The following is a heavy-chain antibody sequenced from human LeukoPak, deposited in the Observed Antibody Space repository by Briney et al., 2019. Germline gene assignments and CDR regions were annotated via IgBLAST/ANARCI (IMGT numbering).Heavy chain of an antibody. CDR1: GYSISSGYY. CDR3: AKGEGHYYGSGSYYNPPYYYYYMDV. Sequence: SETLSLTCTVSGYSISSGYYWCWIRQPPGKGLEWIGSIYHSGSTYYNLSLKSRVNISVDHSKTQFSLKLSSVTAADKAVYYCAKGEGHYYGSGSYYNPPYYYYYMDVWGKGTTVTISS. J-gene: IGHJ6*03. D-gene: IGHD3-10*01. CDR2: IYHSGST. V-gene: IGHV4-38-2*02.